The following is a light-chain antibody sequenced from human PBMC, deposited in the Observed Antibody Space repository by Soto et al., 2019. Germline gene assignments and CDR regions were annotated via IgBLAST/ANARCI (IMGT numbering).Light chain of an antibody. Sequence: QLVLTQSPSASASLGASVKLTCTLSGGHSSYAIAWHQQQPEKGPRFLMRLTSDGGHIKGAGVPDRFSGSSSWSERFLIISTLQSEDEAYYYCQTWRIGYLVFGGGTKLTVL. CDR3: QTWRIGYLV. J-gene: IGLJ3*02. CDR1: GGHSSYA. CDR2: LTSDGGH. V-gene: IGLV4-69*01.